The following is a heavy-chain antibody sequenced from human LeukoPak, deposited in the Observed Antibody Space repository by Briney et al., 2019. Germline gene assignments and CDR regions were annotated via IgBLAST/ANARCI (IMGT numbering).Heavy chain of an antibody. V-gene: IGHV3-30*18. CDR3: AKAQTQIVGATLDY. CDR1: GFTFSSYG. D-gene: IGHD1-26*01. Sequence: PGRSLRLSCAASGFTFSSYGMHWVRQAPGKGLEWVAVISYDGSNKYYADSVKGRFTISRDNSKNTLYLQMNSLGAEDTAVYYCAKAQTQIVGATLDYWGQGTLVTVSS. CDR2: ISYDGSNK. J-gene: IGHJ4*02.